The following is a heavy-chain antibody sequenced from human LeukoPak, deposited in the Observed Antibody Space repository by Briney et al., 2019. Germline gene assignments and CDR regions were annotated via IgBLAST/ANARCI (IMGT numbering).Heavy chain of an antibody. J-gene: IGHJ4*02. CDR1: GYSFTSYW. CDR2: INPGDSET. CDR3: ARPGYRSRYFDY. D-gene: IGHD6-19*01. V-gene: IGHV5-51*01. Sequence: GESLKISCKGSGYSFTSYWIGWVRQMPGKCLEWMGIINPGDSETKYSPSFQGQVTISADKSISTAYLQWSSLKASDTAMYYCARPGYRSRYFDYWGQGTLVTVSS.